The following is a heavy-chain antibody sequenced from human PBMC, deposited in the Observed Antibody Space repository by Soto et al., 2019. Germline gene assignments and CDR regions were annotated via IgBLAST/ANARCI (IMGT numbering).Heavy chain of an antibody. J-gene: IGHJ4*02. D-gene: IGHD5-18*01. CDR2: ISSDESIT. CDR3: ARARGFSYGSRFEF. CDR1: GFTFSTYA. V-gene: IGHV3-30-3*01. Sequence: QVQLVESGGGVVQPGRSLRLSCAASGFTFSTYAIHWVRQAPGKGLEWVALISSDESITYYAGFVKGRFTVARDNSKNTLYLQMDSLKTEDTAVYYCARARGFSYGSRFEFWGQGALVTVSS.